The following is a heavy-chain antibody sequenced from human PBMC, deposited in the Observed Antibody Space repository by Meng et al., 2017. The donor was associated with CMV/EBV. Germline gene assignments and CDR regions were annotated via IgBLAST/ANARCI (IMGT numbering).Heavy chain of an antibody. CDR2: FDPEDGET. V-gene: IGHV1-24*01. CDR3: ATGGYSSGWYYY. D-gene: IGHD6-19*01. CDR1: GYTLTELS. Sequence: ASVKVSCKVSGYTLTELSRHWVRQAPGKGREWMGGFDPEDGETIYAQKFQGRVTMTEDTSTDTAYMELSSLRSEDTAVYYCATGGYSSGWYYYWGQGTLVTVSS. J-gene: IGHJ4*02.